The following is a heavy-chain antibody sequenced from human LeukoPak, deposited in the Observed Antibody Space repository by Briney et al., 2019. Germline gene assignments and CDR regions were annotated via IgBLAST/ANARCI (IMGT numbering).Heavy chain of an antibody. D-gene: IGHD3-3*01. CDR1: GYTFTSYG. CDR3: ARDAITIFGVVIFWFDP. CDR2: ISAYNGNT. Sequence: ASVKVSCKDSGYTFTSYGISWVRQAPGQGLEWMGWISAYNGNTNYAQKLQGRVTMTTDTSTSTAYMELRSLRSDDTAVYYCARDAITIFGVVIFWFDPWGQGTLVTVSS. V-gene: IGHV1-18*01. J-gene: IGHJ5*02.